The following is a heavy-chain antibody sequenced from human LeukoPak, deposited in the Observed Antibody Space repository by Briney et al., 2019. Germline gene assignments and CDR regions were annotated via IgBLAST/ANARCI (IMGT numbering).Heavy chain of an antibody. V-gene: IGHV3-53*01. CDR3: ARSKGGILTGYWVH. D-gene: IGHD3-9*01. Sequence: PGGSLRLSCAASGFTFSSYWMTWVRQAPGKGLEWVSVIYSGGSTYYADSVKGRFTISRDNSKNTLYLQMNSLRAEDTAVYYCARSKGGILTGYWVHWGQGTLVTVSS. CDR1: GFTFSSYW. J-gene: IGHJ4*02. CDR2: IYSGGST.